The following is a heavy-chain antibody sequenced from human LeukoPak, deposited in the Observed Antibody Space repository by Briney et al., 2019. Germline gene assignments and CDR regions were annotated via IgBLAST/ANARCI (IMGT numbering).Heavy chain of an antibody. CDR2: ISSSTTYI. D-gene: IGHD3-10*01. J-gene: IGHJ5*01. Sequence: PGGSLRLSCAASGFTFSSYSMNWVRQAPGKGLEWVSFISSSTTYIHYADSVKGRFTISRDDAKNSLYLQMSSLRADDTAVYYCARDRVVSGRFGEVASWGQGTLVTVSS. V-gene: IGHV3-21*01. CDR3: ARDRVVSGRFGEVAS. CDR1: GFTFSSYS.